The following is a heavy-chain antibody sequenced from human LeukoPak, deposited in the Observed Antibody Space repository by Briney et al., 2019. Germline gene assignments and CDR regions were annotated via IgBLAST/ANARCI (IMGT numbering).Heavy chain of an antibody. CDR2: IYYSGST. J-gene: IGHJ1*01. D-gene: IGHD3-10*01. CDR3: ARGGRLGTYNNEFHH. CDR1: GGSISSSSYY. Sequence: PSETLSLTCTVSGGSISSSSYYWGWIRQPPGKGLEWIGSIYYSGSTYYNPSLKSRVTISVDTSKNQFSLKLSSVTAADTAVYYCARGGRLGTYNNEFHHWGQGTLVTVSS. V-gene: IGHV4-39*07.